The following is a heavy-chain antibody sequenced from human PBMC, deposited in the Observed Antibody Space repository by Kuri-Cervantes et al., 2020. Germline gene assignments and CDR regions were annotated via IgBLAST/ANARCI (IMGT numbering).Heavy chain of an antibody. V-gene: IGHV5-51*01. CDR3: ARAPILRGSSWYVRWFDP. D-gene: IGHD6-13*01. CDR1: GYSFTSYW. CDR2: IYPGDSDT. Sequence: GESLKISCKGSGYSFTSYWIGWVRQMPGKGLEWMGIIYPGDSDTRYSPSFQGQVTISADKSICTAYLQWSSLKASDTAMYYCARAPILRGSSWYVRWFDPWGQGTLVTVS. J-gene: IGHJ5*02.